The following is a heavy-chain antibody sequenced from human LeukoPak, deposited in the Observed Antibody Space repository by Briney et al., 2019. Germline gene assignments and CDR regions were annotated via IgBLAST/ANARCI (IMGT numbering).Heavy chain of an antibody. CDR2: INPNSGGT. V-gene: IGHV1-2*02. D-gene: IGHD3-9*01. Sequence: GASVKVFCKASGYTFTGYYMHWARQAPGQGLEWMGWINPNSGGTNYAQKFQGRVTMTRDTSISTAYMELSRLRSDDTAVYYCARGPLLYYDILTGYYEGDYYYYYMDVWGKGTTVTISS. CDR3: ARGPLLYYDILTGYYEGDYYYYYMDV. J-gene: IGHJ6*03. CDR1: GYTFTGYY.